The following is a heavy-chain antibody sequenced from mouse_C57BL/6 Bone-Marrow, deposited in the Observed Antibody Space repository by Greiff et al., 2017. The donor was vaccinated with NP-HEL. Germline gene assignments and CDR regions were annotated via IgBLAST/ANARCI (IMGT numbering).Heavy chain of an antibody. CDR2: FHPYNDDT. V-gene: IGHV1-47*01. D-gene: IGHD2-1*01. Sequence: VQLQQSGAELVKPGASVKMSCKASGYTFTTYPIEWVKQNHGKSLEWIGNFHPYNDDTEYNEKFKNKVTLTVEKSSSTVYLELSRLTSDDSSVYYCARGGNYWYYFDYWGQGTTLTVSS. J-gene: IGHJ2*01. CDR1: GYTFTTYP. CDR3: ARGGNYWYYFDY.